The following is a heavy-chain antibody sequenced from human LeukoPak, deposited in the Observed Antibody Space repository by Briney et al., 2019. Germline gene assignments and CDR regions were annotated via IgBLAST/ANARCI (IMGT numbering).Heavy chain of an antibody. CDR2: IYYSGST. CDR3: ARGLVGSYYGYFDY. D-gene: IGHD1-26*01. J-gene: IGHJ4*02. V-gene: IGHV4-59*01. Sequence: PSETLSLTCTVSGCSISRYYWSWVRQPPGKGPEWIGYIYYSGSTNNNPSPKSRVTISVDTSKNQFSLQLSSVTAADTAVYYCARGLVGSYYGYFDYWGQRTLVTVSS. CDR1: GCSISRYY.